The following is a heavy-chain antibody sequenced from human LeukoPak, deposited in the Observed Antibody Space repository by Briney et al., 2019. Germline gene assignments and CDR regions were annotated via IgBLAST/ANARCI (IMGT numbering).Heavy chain of an antibody. D-gene: IGHD3-10*01. J-gene: IGHJ3*02. CDR3: ARGIYGSGRNAFDI. Sequence: GGSLRLSCAASGFTFSSYSMNWVRQAPGKGLEWVSSISSSSSYIYYADSVKGRFTISRDNAKNSLYLQMNSLRAEDTAVYYCARGIYGSGRNAFDIWGQGTMVTVSS. V-gene: IGHV3-21*01. CDR1: GFTFSSYS. CDR2: ISSSSSYI.